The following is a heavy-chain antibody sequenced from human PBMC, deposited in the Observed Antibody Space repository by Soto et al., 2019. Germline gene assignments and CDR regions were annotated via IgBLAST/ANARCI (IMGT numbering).Heavy chain of an antibody. D-gene: IGHD3-10*01. V-gene: IGHV4-30-4*02. CDR1: GGSISSGDYY. J-gene: IGHJ4*02. Sequence: SETLSLTCTVSGGSISSGDYYWSWIRQPPGKGLEWIGYIYYSGSTYYNPSLKSRVTISVDTSKNQFSLKLSSLRSEDTAVYYCARDLGVYGYWGQGTLVAVSS. CDR3: ARDLGVYGY. CDR2: IYYSGST.